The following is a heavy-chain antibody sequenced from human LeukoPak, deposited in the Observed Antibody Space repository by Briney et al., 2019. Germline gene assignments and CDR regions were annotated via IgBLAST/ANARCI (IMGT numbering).Heavy chain of an antibody. Sequence: PGGSLRLSCAASGFRFSGYVMSWVRQAPGKGLEYVSSIDFSDDGASYYADSVKGRFTISRDNSKNTLFLQMNSLRVEDTAFYYCARVDSGNYDYWGRGTLLTVSS. CDR2: IDFSDDGAS. CDR1: GFRFSGYV. CDR3: ARVDSGNYDY. V-gene: IGHV3-23*01. J-gene: IGHJ4*02. D-gene: IGHD1-26*01.